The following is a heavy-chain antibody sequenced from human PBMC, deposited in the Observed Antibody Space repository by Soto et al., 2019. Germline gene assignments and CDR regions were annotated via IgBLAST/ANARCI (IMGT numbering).Heavy chain of an antibody. Sequence: QVQLVESGGGVVQPGRSLRLSCAASGFTFSSYAMHWVRQAPGKGLEWVAVISYDGSNKYYADSVKGRFTISRDNSKNTMYLQMNSLRAEDTAVYYCARVLGMDVWGQGTTVTVS. V-gene: IGHV3-30-3*01. J-gene: IGHJ6*02. CDR1: GFTFSSYA. CDR3: ARVLGMDV. CDR2: ISYDGSNK.